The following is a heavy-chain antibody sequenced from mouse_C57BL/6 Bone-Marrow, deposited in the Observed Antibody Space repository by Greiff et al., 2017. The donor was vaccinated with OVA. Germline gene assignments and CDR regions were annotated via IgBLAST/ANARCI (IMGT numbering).Heavy chain of an antibody. D-gene: IGHD2-4*01. V-gene: IGHV5-12*01. J-gene: IGHJ1*03. Sequence: DVKLQESGGGLVQPGGSLKLSCAASGFTFSDYYMYWVRQTPEKRLEWVAYISNGGGSTYYPDTVKGRFTISRDNAKNTLYLQMSRLKSEDTAMYYCARDDYDGNWYFDVWGTGTTVTVSA. CDR2: ISNGGGST. CDR1: GFTFSDYY. CDR3: ARDDYDGNWYFDV.